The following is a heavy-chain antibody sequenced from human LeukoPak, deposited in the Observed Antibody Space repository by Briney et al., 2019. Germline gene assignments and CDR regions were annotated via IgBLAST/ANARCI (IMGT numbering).Heavy chain of an antibody. CDR2: VSRSGGST. CDR1: GFTFSSYA. D-gene: IGHD4-23*01. V-gene: IGHV3-23*01. Sequence: GGSLRLSCAASGFTFSSYAMTWVRQAPGKGLEWVSAVSRSGGSTYYADSVKGRFTISRDNSKNTLYLQMNSLRAEETAVYYCAKSFATERWIFDYWGQGTLVTVSS. CDR3: AKSFATERWIFDY. J-gene: IGHJ4*02.